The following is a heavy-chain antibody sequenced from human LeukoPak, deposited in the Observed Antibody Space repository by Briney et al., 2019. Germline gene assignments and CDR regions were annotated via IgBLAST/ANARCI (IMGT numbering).Heavy chain of an antibody. CDR3: ARGQGYNAHTAMVTWPNYFDY. CDR2: INHSVST. J-gene: IGHJ4*02. Sequence: PSETLSLTCAVYAGSFSGYYWSSIRHPPGKGLEWIGEINHSVSTNYNPSLKSRVTISVDTSKNQFSLTLSSVTAADTAVYYCARGQGYNAHTAMVTWPNYFDYWGQGTLVTVSS. V-gene: IGHV4-34*01. D-gene: IGHD5-18*01. CDR1: AGSFSGYY.